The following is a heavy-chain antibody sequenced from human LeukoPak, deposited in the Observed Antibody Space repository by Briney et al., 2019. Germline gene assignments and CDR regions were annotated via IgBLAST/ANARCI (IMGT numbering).Heavy chain of an antibody. V-gene: IGHV4-61*02. CDR2: IYTSGST. Sequence: SETLYLTCAASGGSISSRSYIWRWIRQRAGKGLEWIGRIYTSGSTNYNPFLKSRVTISVDTSKNHFSLKLTSVTAADTAVYYGARVGGGPDYWGQGTLVTVSS. D-gene: IGHD2-15*01. CDR1: GGSISSRSYI. J-gene: IGHJ4*02. CDR3: ARVGGGPDY.